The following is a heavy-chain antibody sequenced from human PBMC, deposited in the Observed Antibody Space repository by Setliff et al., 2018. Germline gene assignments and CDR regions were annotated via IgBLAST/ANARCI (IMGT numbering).Heavy chain of an antibody. J-gene: IGHJ4*02. D-gene: IGHD3-22*01. CDR1: GGSISTTDYY. Sequence: TLSLTCTVSGGSISTTDYYWGWIRQPPGKGLEWIGCVYYGGNTYYSPSPKSRVTMFVDTSKNQFSLMLYSVTAADTAIYYCARYDSSGYSENYYFDYWGQGTLVTVSS. CDR2: VYYGGNT. V-gene: IGHV4-39*07. CDR3: ARYDSSGYSENYYFDY.